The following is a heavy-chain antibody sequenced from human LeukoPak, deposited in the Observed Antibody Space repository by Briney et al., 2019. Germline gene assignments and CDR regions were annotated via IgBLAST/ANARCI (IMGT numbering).Heavy chain of an antibody. D-gene: IGHD2-8*01. J-gene: IGHJ4*02. V-gene: IGHV3-23*01. CDR2: ISDTGSST. CDR3: AKDRMVYGY. CDR1: GFTFSSYA. Sequence: GGSLRLSCAASGFTFSSYAMSWVRQAPEKGLEWVSAISDTGSSTYYADSVKGRFTVSRDNSKNTLYLQMNSLRAEDAAVYYCAKDRMVYGYWGQGTLVAVSS.